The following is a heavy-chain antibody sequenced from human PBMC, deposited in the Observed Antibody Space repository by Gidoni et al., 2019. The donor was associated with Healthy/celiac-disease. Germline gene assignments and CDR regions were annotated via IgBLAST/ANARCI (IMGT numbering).Heavy chain of an antibody. CDR3: ARDLDSSGYVDY. Sequence: EVQLVESGGGLVQPGGSLRLSCAASGFTVSSNYMSWVRQAPGTGLEWVSVIYSGGSTYYADSVKGRFTISRDNSKNTLYLQMNSLRAEDTAVYYCARDLDSSGYVDYWGQGTLVTVSS. V-gene: IGHV3-66*01. CDR2: IYSGGST. D-gene: IGHD6-19*01. J-gene: IGHJ4*02. CDR1: GFTVSSNY.